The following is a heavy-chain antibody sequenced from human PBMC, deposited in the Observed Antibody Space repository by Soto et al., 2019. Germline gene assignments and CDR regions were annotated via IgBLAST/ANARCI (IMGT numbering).Heavy chain of an antibody. CDR2: ISGSGGST. Sequence: PGGSLRLSCAASGFTFSSYAMSWVRQAPGKGLERVSAISGSGGSTYYADSVKGRFTISRDNSKNTLYLQMNSLRAEDTAVYYCAKDPTIVVVPAAMAPWGQGTLVTVSS. D-gene: IGHD2-2*01. CDR1: GFTFSSYA. V-gene: IGHV3-23*01. J-gene: IGHJ5*02. CDR3: AKDPTIVVVPAAMAP.